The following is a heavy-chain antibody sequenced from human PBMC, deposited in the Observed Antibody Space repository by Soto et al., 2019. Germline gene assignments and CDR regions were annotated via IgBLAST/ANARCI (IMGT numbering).Heavy chain of an antibody. CDR3: AKDVGRGIVPAALDY. V-gene: IGHV3-23*01. CDR1: GFTFSSYA. CDR2: ISGSGGSA. J-gene: IGHJ4*02. D-gene: IGHD2-2*01. Sequence: EVQLLESGGGLVQPGGSLRLSCAASGFTFSSYAMSWVRQAPGKGLEWVSAISGSGGSAYYADSVKGRFTISRDNSKNTLYLQMNSLRAEDTAVYYCAKDVGRGIVPAALDYWGQGTLVTVSS.